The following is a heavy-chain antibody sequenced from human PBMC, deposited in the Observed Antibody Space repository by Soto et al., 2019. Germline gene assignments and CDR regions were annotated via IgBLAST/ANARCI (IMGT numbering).Heavy chain of an antibody. CDR3: ARQWTNWTHYYGMDV. V-gene: IGHV5-10-1*01. CDR1: GYSFTSYW. CDR2: IDPGDSYT. D-gene: IGHD1-1*01. J-gene: IGHJ6*02. Sequence: GESLKISCKGSGYSFTSYWISWVRQMPGKGLEWMGRIDPGDSYTNYSPSFQGHVTISADKSISTAYLQWSSLKASDTAMYYCARQWTNWTHYYGMDVWGQGTTVTVS.